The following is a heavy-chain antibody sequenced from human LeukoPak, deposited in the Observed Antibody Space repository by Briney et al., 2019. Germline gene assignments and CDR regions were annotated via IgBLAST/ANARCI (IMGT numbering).Heavy chain of an antibody. Sequence: PGGSLRPSCAASGFTFSSYSMNWVRQAPGKGLEWVSSISSSSSYIYYADSMKGRFTISRDNAKNSLYLQMNSLRAEDTAVYYCARARSAPYGSGSYPQYYYYGMDVWGQGTTVTVSS. CDR3: ARARSAPYGSGSYPQYYYYGMDV. D-gene: IGHD3-10*01. CDR2: ISSSSSYI. CDR1: GFTFSSYS. J-gene: IGHJ6*02. V-gene: IGHV3-21*01.